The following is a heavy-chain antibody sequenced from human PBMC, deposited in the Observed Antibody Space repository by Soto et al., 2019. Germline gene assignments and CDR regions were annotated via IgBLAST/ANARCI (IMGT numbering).Heavy chain of an antibody. D-gene: IGHD5-12*01. CDR3: ARVFFVGRGYSGYDWAPRSAHVFDY. CDR2: IIPILGIA. CDR1: GGTFSSYT. V-gene: IGHV1-69*02. Sequence: GASVKVSCKASGGTFSSYTISWVRQAPGQGLEWMGRIIPILGIANYAQKFQGRVTITADKSTSTAYMELSSLRSEDTAVYYCARVFFVGRGYSGYDWAPRSAHVFDYWGQGTLVTVSS. J-gene: IGHJ4*02.